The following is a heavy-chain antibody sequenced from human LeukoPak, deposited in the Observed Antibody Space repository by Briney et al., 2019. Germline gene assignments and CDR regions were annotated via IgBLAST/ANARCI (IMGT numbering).Heavy chain of an antibody. CDR3: ARAGITMIVVDFDY. V-gene: IGHV3-30-3*01. D-gene: IGHD3-22*01. Sequence: PGGSLRLSCATSGFTFSSYAMHWVRQAPGKGLEWVAVISYDGSNKYYADSVKGRFTISRDNSKNTLYLQMNSLRAEDTAVYYCARAGITMIVVDFDYWGQGTLVTVSS. CDR2: ISYDGSNK. CDR1: GFTFSSYA. J-gene: IGHJ4*02.